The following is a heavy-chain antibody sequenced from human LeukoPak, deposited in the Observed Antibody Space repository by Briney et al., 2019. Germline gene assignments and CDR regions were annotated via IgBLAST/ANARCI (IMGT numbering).Heavy chain of an antibody. V-gene: IGHV3-23*01. CDR2: ISGDGTET. CDR1: GLIFRNYA. CDR3: AKGGHYSFFDY. Sequence: GGSLRLSCTASGLIFRNYAMTWVRQAPRKGLEWVSTISGDGTETFYADSVKGRFTISRDNSKNTHYLQMSSLRAEDTGIYYCAKGGHYSFFDYWGQGTLVTVSS. D-gene: IGHD4-11*01. J-gene: IGHJ4*02.